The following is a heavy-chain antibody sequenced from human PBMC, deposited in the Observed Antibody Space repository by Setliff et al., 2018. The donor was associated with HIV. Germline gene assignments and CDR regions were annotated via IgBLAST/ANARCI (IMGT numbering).Heavy chain of an antibody. CDR2: INSAGSST. CDR3: ASLGGLLYTSSSLRGVDY. CDR1: GFTFSSYW. D-gene: IGHD6-6*01. Sequence: GALRLSCAASGFTFSSYWMHWVRQAPGKGLVWVSLINSAGSSTSYGDSAKGRFTISRDNAKNTLYLQLNSLRAEDTAVYYCASLGGLLYTSSSLRGVDYWGQGTLVTVSS. J-gene: IGHJ4*02. V-gene: IGHV3-74*01.